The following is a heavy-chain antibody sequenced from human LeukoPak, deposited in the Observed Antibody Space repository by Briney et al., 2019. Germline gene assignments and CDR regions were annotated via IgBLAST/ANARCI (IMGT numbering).Heavy chain of an antibody. CDR3: AREFICSGGSCYSGYMDV. Sequence: TASQTLSLTCTVSGGSISSGDYYWSWIRQPPGKGPEWIGYIYYSGSTYYNPSLKSRVTISVDTSKNQFSLKLSSVTAADTAVYYCAREFICSGGSCYSGYMDVWGKGTTVTVSS. D-gene: IGHD2-15*01. CDR2: IYYSGST. CDR1: GGSISSGDYY. J-gene: IGHJ6*03. V-gene: IGHV4-30-4*08.